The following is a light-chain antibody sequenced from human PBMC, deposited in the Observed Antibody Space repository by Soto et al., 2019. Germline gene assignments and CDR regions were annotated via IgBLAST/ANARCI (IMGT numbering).Light chain of an antibody. J-gene: IGKJ5*01. Sequence: EIVLTQSPVTLSVSPGQGAALSCRASQSISNYLAWYQQKPGQAPRLLIYDASNRAAGTPARFSGSGSGTDFPLTISSLEPADSAVYYCQQRSNWPPSITFGQGTRLEIK. CDR2: DAS. CDR3: QQRSNWPPSIT. V-gene: IGKV3-11*01. CDR1: QSISNY.